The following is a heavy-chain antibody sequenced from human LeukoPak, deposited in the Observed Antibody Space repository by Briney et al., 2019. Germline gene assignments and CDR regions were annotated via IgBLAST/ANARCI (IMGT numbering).Heavy chain of an antibody. CDR2: IYYSGST. D-gene: IGHD5-24*01. J-gene: IGHJ4*02. CDR1: GGSISSSSYY. V-gene: IGHV4-39*01. Sequence: PSETLSLTCTVSGGSISSSSYYWGWIRQPPGKGLEWIGSIYYSGSTYYNPSLKSRVTISVDTSKNQFSLKLSSVTAADTAVYYCARVGGKRWLQFRGAKFDYWGQGTLVTVSS. CDR3: ARVGGKRWLQFRGAKFDY.